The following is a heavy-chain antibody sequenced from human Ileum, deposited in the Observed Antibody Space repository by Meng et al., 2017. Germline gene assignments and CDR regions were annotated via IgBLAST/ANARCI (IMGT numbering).Heavy chain of an antibody. CDR2: TSTYNSNR. V-gene: IGHV1-18*01. Sequence: QVHLVQSDPEVRKPGASVKVPCQASGYRFTNYGINWVRQAPGKGLEWMGWTSTYNSNRNYAQSLQGRVTMTTDTATTTAYMELRSLTFDDTAVYYCARGRHCSSTTCYLSDSWGQGTLVTVSS. CDR3: ARGRHCSSTTCYLSDS. D-gene: IGHD2-2*01. CDR1: GYRFTNYG. J-gene: IGHJ4*02.